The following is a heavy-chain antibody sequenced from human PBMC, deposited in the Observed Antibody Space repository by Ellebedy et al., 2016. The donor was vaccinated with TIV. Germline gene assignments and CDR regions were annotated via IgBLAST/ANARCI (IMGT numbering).Heavy chain of an antibody. Sequence: AASVKVSCKASGYTFTVYYLYWVRQAPGQGLEWMGWINPSSGATNYAQKFQGRVTMTRDASISTAYMELSRLRSDDSAVYYCARDVVVAGTYWGQGTLVTVSS. CDR3: ARDVVVAGTY. J-gene: IGHJ4*02. CDR1: GYTFTVYY. D-gene: IGHD6-19*01. V-gene: IGHV1-2*02. CDR2: INPSSGAT.